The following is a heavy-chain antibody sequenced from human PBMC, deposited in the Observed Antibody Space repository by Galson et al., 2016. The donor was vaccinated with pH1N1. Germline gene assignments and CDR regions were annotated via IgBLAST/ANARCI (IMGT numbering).Heavy chain of an antibody. Sequence: SVKVSCKASGYRFDNYFLHWVRQAPGQGVEWMGWINPNGGATNYAQKFQGRVTLTRDTSINTGFMELRGLTSDDTAVYFCAREWGVNGDYVFSYWGQGSLVIVSS. J-gene: IGHJ4*02. D-gene: IGHD4-17*01. CDR2: INPNGGAT. V-gene: IGHV1-2*02. CDR1: GYRFDNYF. CDR3: AREWGVNGDYVFSY.